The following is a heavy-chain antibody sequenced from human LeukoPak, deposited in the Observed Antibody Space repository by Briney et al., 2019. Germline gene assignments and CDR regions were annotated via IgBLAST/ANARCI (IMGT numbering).Heavy chain of an antibody. CDR1: GFTFSSYG. CDR3: AKDRTYGDYGAFDY. J-gene: IGHJ4*02. CDR2: IRYDGSNK. D-gene: IGHD4-17*01. Sequence: GGSLRLSCAAYGFTFSSYGMHWVRQAPGKGLEWVAFIRYDGSNKYYADSVKGRFTISRDNSKNTLYLQMNSLRAEDTAVYYCAKDRTYGDYGAFDYWGQGTLVTVSS. V-gene: IGHV3-30*02.